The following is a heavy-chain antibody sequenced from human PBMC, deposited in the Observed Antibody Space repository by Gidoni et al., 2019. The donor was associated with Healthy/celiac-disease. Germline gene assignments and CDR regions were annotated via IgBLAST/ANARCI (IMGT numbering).Heavy chain of an antibody. J-gene: IGHJ3*02. V-gene: IGHV4-39*01. Sequence: QLQLQESGPGLVKPSETLSLTCTVSGGSISSRGYYWGWIRQPPGKGLEWIGSIYYSGSTYYNPSLKSRVTISVDTSKNQFSLNPRSVTAADTAVYYCATHSSSWYQFAFDIWGQGTMVTVSS. CDR1: GGSISSRGYY. D-gene: IGHD6-13*01. CDR2: IYYSGST. CDR3: ATHSSSWYQFAFDI.